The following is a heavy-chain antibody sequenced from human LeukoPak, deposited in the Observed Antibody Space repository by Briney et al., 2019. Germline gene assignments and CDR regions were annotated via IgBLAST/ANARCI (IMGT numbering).Heavy chain of an antibody. D-gene: IGHD3-10*01. CDR1: GGTFSSYA. J-gene: IGHJ4*02. CDR3: AYGSGSQNAGELDY. CDR2: IIPIFGTA. V-gene: IGHV1-69*05. Sequence: SVKVSCKASGGTFSSYAISWVRQAPGQGLEWMGGIIPIFGTANYAQKFQGRVTITTDESTSTAYMGLSSLRSEDTAVYYCAYGSGSQNAGELDYWGQGTLVTVSS.